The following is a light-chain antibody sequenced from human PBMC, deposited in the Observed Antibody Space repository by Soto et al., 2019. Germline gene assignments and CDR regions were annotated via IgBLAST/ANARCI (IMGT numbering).Light chain of an antibody. J-gene: IGKJ3*01. CDR1: QTVYSPY. Sequence: EIVLTQSPGTLSLSPGERVTLSCRASQTVYSPYLAWYQQKPGQAPRLLIYGTSNRATGIPDRFSGRGSGTDLTLTISRLEPEDFAVYYCQQYGHPPFTFGPGTKVGIK. CDR2: GTS. V-gene: IGKV3-20*01. CDR3: QQYGHPPFT.